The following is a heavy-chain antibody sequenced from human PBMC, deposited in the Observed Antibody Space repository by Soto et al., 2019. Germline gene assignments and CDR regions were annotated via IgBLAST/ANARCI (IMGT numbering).Heavy chain of an antibody. J-gene: IGHJ6*03. CDR2: INHSGST. CDR3: ARPPWGRYYYYMDV. V-gene: IGHV4-34*01. D-gene: IGHD3-16*01. CDR1: GGSFSGYY. Sequence: SETLSLTCAVYGGSFSGYYWSWIRQPPGKGLEWIGEINHSGSTNYNPSLKSRVTISVDTSKNQFSRKLSSVTAADTAVYYCARPPWGRYYYYMDVWGKGTTVTVSS.